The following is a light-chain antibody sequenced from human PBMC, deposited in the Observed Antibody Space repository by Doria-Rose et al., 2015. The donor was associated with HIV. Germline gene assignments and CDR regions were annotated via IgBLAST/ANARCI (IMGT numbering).Light chain of an antibody. J-gene: IGKJ3*01. Sequence: DIQVTQSPESLGMSLGERATLNCKSNQSLLYTSKNYLAWSQQKPGQPPKLLIYWASTRQSGVPARFSGSGSGTDFTLTISSLEAEDVAVYYCQQYYDTPSFGPGTTVDIK. CDR3: QQYYDTPS. V-gene: IGKV4-1*01. CDR2: WAS. CDR1: QSLLYTSKNY.